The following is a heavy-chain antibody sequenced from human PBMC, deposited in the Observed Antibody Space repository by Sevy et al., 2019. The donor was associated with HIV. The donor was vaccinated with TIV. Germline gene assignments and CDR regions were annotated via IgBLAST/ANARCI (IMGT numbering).Heavy chain of an antibody. CDR2: FDPEDGET. Sequence: ASVKVSCKVSGYTLTGLSMHWVRQAPGKGLEWMGSFDPEDGETIYAQKFQGRVTMTEDTSTDTAYMELSSLRSEDAAVYYCATTKDYYDSSGSPFDYWGQGNLVTVSS. V-gene: IGHV1-24*01. CDR3: ATTKDYYDSSGSPFDY. D-gene: IGHD3-22*01. CDR1: GYTLTGLS. J-gene: IGHJ4*02.